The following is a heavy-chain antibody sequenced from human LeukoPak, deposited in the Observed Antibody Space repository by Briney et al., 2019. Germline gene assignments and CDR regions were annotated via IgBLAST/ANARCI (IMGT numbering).Heavy chain of an antibody. Sequence: GASVKVSCKASGYTFTSYGISWVRQAPGQGLEWMGWISAYNGNTNYAQKLQGRVTMTTDTSTSTAYMELRSLRSDDTAVYYCARGVDYGGNSGVVDYWGQGTLVTVSS. D-gene: IGHD4-23*01. CDR2: ISAYNGNT. V-gene: IGHV1-18*01. CDR3: ARGVDYGGNSGVVDY. CDR1: GYTFTSYG. J-gene: IGHJ4*02.